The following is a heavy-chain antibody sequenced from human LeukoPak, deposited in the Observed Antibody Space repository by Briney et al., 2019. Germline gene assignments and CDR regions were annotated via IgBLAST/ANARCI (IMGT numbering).Heavy chain of an antibody. Sequence: PGGSLRLSCAASGFTFNIYEMNWVRQAPGRGLEWLSVISSSGNTIYYADSVKGRFTVSRDNAKTSLYLQMNSLGAEDTAVYYCVTDPLQRSGNYWGQGTLVTVSS. J-gene: IGHJ4*02. D-gene: IGHD1-1*01. CDR1: GFTFNIYE. V-gene: IGHV3-48*03. CDR2: ISSSGNTI. CDR3: VTDPLQRSGNY.